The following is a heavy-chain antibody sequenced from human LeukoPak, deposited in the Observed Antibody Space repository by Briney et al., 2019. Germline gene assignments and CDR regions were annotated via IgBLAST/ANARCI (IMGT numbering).Heavy chain of an antibody. CDR3: ARDFQLGLDFDY. CDR1: GFTFSSYW. D-gene: IGHD3-16*01. J-gene: IGHJ4*02. CDR2: INSDGGST. V-gene: IGHV3-74*01. Sequence: PGGSLRLSCAASGFTFSSYWMHWVRQAPGKGLVWVSRINSDGGSTGYVDSVKGRFTISRDNVKNTLYLQMNSLRAEDTAVYYCARDFQLGLDFDYWGQGTLVTVSS.